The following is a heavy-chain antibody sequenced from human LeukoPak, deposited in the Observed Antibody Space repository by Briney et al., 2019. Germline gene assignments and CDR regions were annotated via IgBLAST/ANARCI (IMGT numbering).Heavy chain of an antibody. Sequence: SETLSLTCTVSGGSISSSSYYWSWIRQPPGKGLEWIGEINHSGSTNYNPSLKSRVTISVDTSKNQFSLKLSSVTAADTAVYYCARGGVGHGYGYDWFDPWGQGTLVTVSS. CDR1: GGSISSSSYY. V-gene: IGHV4-39*07. D-gene: IGHD5-18*01. J-gene: IGHJ5*02. CDR2: INHSGST. CDR3: ARGGVGHGYGYDWFDP.